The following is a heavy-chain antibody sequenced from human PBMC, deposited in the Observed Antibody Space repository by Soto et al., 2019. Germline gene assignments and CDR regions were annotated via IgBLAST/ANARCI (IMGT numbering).Heavy chain of an antibody. D-gene: IGHD3-3*01. J-gene: IGHJ4*02. CDR2: ISWNSGSI. CDR1: GFTFDDYA. V-gene: IGHV3-9*01. Sequence: GGSLRLSCAASGFTFDDYAMHWVRQAPGKGLEWVSGISWNSGSIGYADSVKGRFTISRDNAKISLYLQMNSLRAEDTALYYCAKAYYDFWSGPQYWGQGTLVTVSS. CDR3: AKAYYDFWSGPQY.